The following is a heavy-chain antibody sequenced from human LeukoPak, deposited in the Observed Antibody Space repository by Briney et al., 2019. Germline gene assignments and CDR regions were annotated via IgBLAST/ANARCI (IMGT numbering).Heavy chain of an antibody. CDR1: GFTFDDYT. J-gene: IGHJ6*03. Sequence: GGSLRLSCAAYGFTFDDYTMHWVRQAPGKGLEWVSLITWDGGSTYYADSVKGRFTVSRDNSKNSLYLQMNSLRTEDTALYYCAKVSGRRGYSYMDVWGKGTTVTVSS. CDR3: AKVSGRRGYSYMDV. D-gene: IGHD3-3*01. V-gene: IGHV3-43*01. CDR2: ITWDGGST.